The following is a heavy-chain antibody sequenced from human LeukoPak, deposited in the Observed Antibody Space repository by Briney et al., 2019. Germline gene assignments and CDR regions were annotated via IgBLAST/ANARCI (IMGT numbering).Heavy chain of an antibody. D-gene: IGHD6-13*01. CDR3: ARGQQLGNDY. J-gene: IGHJ4*02. CDR2: IYYSGST. V-gene: IGHV4-59*01. CDR1: GGSFSSSY. Sequence: SETLSLTCAVYGGSFSSSYWSWIRQPPGKGLEWIGYIYYSGSTNYNPSLKSRVTISVDTSKNQFSLKLSSVTAADTAVYYCARGQQLGNDYWGQGTLVTVSS.